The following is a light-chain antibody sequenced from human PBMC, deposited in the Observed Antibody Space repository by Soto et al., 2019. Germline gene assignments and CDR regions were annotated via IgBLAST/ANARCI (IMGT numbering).Light chain of an antibody. CDR1: QVISSW. J-gene: IGKJ1*01. V-gene: IGKV1-5*03. Sequence: DIQMTQSPSTLSVSVGGRVTITCLRSQVISSWLAWYQQKPGKAPKLLIYKASTLKSGVPSRFSGSGSGTDFTLTISSLQPEDFATYYCLQDYNYPPTFGQGTKVDI. CDR2: KAS. CDR3: LQDYNYPPT.